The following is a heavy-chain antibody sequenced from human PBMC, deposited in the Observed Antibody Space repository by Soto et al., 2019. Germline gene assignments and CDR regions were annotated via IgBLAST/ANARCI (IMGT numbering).Heavy chain of an antibody. D-gene: IGHD3-22*01. CDR3: AKDRSSGYSDFDY. CDR2: ISGSGGTT. J-gene: IGHJ4*02. CDR1: GFTFSSYV. V-gene: IGHV3-23*01. Sequence: GGSLRLSCAGSGFTFSSYVMNWVRQAPGEGLEWVSSISGSGGTTYYADSVKGRFTISRDNSKNTLYLQMNSLRAEDTAIFYCAKDRSSGYSDFDYWGQGTLVTVSS.